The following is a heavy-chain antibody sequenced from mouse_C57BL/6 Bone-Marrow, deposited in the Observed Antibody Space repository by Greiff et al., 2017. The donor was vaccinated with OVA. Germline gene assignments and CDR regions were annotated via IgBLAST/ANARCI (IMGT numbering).Heavy chain of an antibody. D-gene: IGHD2-1*01. CDR3: TRDSPYGNYYWYFDV. V-gene: IGHV5-9-1*02. Sequence: EVQGVESGEGLVKPGGSLKLSCGASGFTFSSYAMSWVRQTPEKRLEWVAYISSGGDYIYYADTVKGRFTISRDNARNTLYLQMSSLKSEDTAMYYCTRDSPYGNYYWYFDVWGTGTTVTVSS. CDR2: ISSGGDYI. J-gene: IGHJ1*03. CDR1: GFTFSSYA.